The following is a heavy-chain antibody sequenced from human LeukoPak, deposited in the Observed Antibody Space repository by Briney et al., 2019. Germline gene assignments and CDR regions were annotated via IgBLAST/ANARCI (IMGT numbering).Heavy chain of an antibody. CDR1: GYTFTSYA. D-gene: IGHD5-12*01. Sequence: ASVKVSCKASGYTFTSYAISWVRQAPGQGLEWMGWISAYNGNTNHAQRLQGRVTMTTDTSTSTAYMELRSLRSDDTAVYYCARHPHSGYDWWFDPWGQGTLVTVSS. V-gene: IGHV1-18*01. J-gene: IGHJ5*02. CDR2: ISAYNGNT. CDR3: ARHPHSGYDWWFDP.